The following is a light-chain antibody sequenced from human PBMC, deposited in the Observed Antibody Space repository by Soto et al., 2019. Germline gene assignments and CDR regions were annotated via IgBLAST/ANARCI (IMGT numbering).Light chain of an antibody. Sequence: DIQMTQSPSSVSASVGDRVTITCRASHDISSWLAWYQQKPEKATKLVIYDASSLQSGVPSRFSGSGSGTDFTLTISGLQPEDFETFYCQQANSFPLTFGGGTKVEI. CDR2: DAS. J-gene: IGKJ4*01. CDR3: QQANSFPLT. CDR1: HDISSW. V-gene: IGKV1-12*01.